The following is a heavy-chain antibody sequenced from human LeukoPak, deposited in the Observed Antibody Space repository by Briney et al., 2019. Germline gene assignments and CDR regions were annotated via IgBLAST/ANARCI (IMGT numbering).Heavy chain of an antibody. Sequence: GGSLRLSCAASGLTFSSYAMSWVRQAPGKGLEWVSAISGSGGSTFYADSVKGRFTISRDNSKNTLYLQMNSLRAEDTAVYYCAKGSNYYDSSGYYHFDYWGQGTLVTVSS. CDR2: ISGSGGST. J-gene: IGHJ4*02. V-gene: IGHV3-23*01. D-gene: IGHD3-22*01. CDR3: AKGSNYYDSSGYYHFDY. CDR1: GLTFSSYA.